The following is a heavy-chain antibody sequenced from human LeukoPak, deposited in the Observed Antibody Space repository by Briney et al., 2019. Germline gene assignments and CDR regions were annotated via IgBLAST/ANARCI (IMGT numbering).Heavy chain of an antibody. CDR1: GGSFSGYY. J-gene: IGHJ6*03. CDR2: MDHSGST. Sequence: PSETLSLTCAVYGGSFSGYYWTWIRQTPGKGLEWIGEMDHSGSTNYNPSLKSRVTISVDTSKNQFSLELSSVTAADTAVYYCARGRQDVTMIVVVMTAVSYYLDVWGKGTTVTVS. CDR3: ARGRQDVTMIVVVMTAVSYYLDV. V-gene: IGHV4-34*01. D-gene: IGHD3-22*01.